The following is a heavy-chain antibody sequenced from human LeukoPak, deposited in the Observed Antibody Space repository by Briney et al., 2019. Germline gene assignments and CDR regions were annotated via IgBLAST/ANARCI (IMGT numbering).Heavy chain of an antibody. CDR2: INPNSGGT. D-gene: IGHD2-8*01. CDR1: GYTFTGYY. J-gene: IGHJ4*02. Sequence: ASVKVSCKASGYTFTGYYMHWVRHAPGQGLEWMGWINPNSGGTNYAQKFQGRVTMTRDTSISTGYMELGRLRSDDTAVYFCAGIVLKEAAQFDFWGQGTLVTVSS. V-gene: IGHV1-2*02. CDR3: AGIVLKEAAQFDF.